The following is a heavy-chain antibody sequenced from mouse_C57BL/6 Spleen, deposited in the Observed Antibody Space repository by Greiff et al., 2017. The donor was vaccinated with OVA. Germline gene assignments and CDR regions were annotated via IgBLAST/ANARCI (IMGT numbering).Heavy chain of an antibody. CDR1: GYSITSGYY. J-gene: IGHJ3*01. CDR3: AGGLDVGFAY. V-gene: IGHV3-6*01. CDR2: ISYDGSN. Sequence: EVHLVESGPGLVKPSQSLSLTCSVTGYSITSGYYWNWIRQFPGNKLEWMGYISYDGSNNYNPSLKNRISITRDTSKNQFFLKLNSVTTEDTATYYCAGGLDVGFAYWGQGTLVTVSA.